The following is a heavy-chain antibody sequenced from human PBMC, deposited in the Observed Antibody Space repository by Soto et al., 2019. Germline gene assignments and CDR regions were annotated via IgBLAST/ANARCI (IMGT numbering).Heavy chain of an antibody. V-gene: IGHV1-18*04. J-gene: IGHJ5*02. Sequence: VSVKVSCKASGYTFTSYGISWVRQAPGQGLEWMGWISAYNGNTNYAQKLQGRVTMTTDTSTSTAYMELRSLRSDDTAVYYCARVLVVVAATGKGWFDPWGQGTLVTVSS. CDR3: ARVLVVVAATGKGWFDP. CDR1: GYTFTSYG. D-gene: IGHD2-15*01. CDR2: ISAYNGNT.